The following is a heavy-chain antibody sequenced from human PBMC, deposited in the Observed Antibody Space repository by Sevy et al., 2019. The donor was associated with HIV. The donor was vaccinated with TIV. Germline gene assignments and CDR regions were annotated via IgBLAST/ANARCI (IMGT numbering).Heavy chain of an antibody. Sequence: GGSLRLSCAGSGFTFGGSGLHWVRQASGKGLEWVGRIRSRGNNYATEYGASVKGRFTISRVDSKNTAYLQMTSLKTEDAAVYYCAIELYDSSGLDGWGQGTLVTVSS. CDR3: AIELYDSSGLDG. CDR1: GFTFGGSG. CDR2: IRSRGNNYAT. J-gene: IGHJ5*02. D-gene: IGHD3-22*01. V-gene: IGHV3-73*01.